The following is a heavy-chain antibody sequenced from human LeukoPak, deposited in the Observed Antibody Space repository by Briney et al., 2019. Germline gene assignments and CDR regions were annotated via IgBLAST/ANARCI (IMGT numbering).Heavy chain of an antibody. D-gene: IGHD3-10*01. J-gene: IGHJ5*02. CDR2: ISGSGGRT. CDR1: GFTFSTYA. Sequence: GGSLRLSCAASGFTFSTYAMSWVRRAPGKGLEWVSGISGSGGRTYYADSVKGRFTISRDNSKNMLYLQMNTLRAEDTAVYYCASSGNWFDPWGQGTLVTVSS. CDR3: ASSGNWFDP. V-gene: IGHV3-23*01.